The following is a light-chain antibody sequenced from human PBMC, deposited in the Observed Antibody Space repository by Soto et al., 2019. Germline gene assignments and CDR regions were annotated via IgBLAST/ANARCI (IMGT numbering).Light chain of an antibody. CDR2: RDD. J-gene: IGLJ3*02. V-gene: IGLV1-44*01. Sequence: QAVVTQPPSTSGTPGQRVTISCSGTISNIGGNTVNWYQHVPGSAPKLLIYRDDQRPSGVPDRFSGSKSATSASLAISGLQSEDEADYYCATWDDSLSGVVFGGGTKLTVL. CDR1: ISNIGGNT. CDR3: ATWDDSLSGVV.